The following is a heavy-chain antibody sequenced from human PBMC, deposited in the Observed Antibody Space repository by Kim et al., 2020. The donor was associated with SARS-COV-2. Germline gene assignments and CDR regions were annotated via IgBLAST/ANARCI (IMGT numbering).Heavy chain of an antibody. V-gene: IGHV4-59*01. CDR1: GGSISSYY. CDR3: ARAQYYYGWFDP. Sequence: SETLSLTCTVSGGSISSYYWSWIRQPPGKGLEWIGYIYYSGSTNYNPSLKSRVTISVDTSKNQFSLKLSSVTAADTAVYYCARAQYYYGWFDPWGQGTLVTVSS. CDR2: IYYSGST. D-gene: IGHD3-10*01. J-gene: IGHJ5*02.